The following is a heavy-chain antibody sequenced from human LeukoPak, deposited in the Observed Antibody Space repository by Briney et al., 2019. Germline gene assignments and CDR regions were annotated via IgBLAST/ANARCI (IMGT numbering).Heavy chain of an antibody. V-gene: IGHV1-2*02. CDR1: GYTFTGYY. Sequence: ASVKVSCEASGYTFTGYYMHWVRQAPGQGLEWMGWINPNSGGTNYAQKFQGRVTMTRDTSISTAYMELSRLRSDDTAVYYCARDSYCSSTSCYRESYYGMDVWGQGTTVTVSS. J-gene: IGHJ6*02. CDR3: ARDSYCSSTSCYRESYYGMDV. D-gene: IGHD2-2*01. CDR2: INPNSGGT.